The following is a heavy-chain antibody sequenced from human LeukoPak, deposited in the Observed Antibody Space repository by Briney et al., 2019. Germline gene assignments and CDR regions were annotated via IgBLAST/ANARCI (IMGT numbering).Heavy chain of an antibody. J-gene: IGHJ5*02. D-gene: IGHD1-26*01. V-gene: IGHV4-59*08. CDR3: AKGIVGATVGWFDP. CDR1: SGSINSYY. CDR2: IYYSGST. Sequence: SETLSLTCTVSSGSINSYYWTWIRQPPGKGLEWIGYIYYSGSTNYNPSLKSRVTISVATSKNQFSLKLSSVTAADTAVYYCAKGIVGATVGWFDPWGQGTLVTVSS.